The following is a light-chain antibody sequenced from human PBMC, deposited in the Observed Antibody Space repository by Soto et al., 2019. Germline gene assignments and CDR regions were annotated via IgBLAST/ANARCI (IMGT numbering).Light chain of an antibody. CDR3: ETCETKTHV. J-gene: IGLJ3*02. CDR2: LEVSGTY. V-gene: IGLV4-60*03. Sequence: QLVLTQSSSASASLGSSVRLTCTLSSGHNSDMIAWHQQQPGKAPRYLMKLEVSGTYNKGSGAPDRFSGSSSGADRYLTISHLQSEDEADYYCETCETKTHVFGAGTQL. CDR1: SGHNSDM.